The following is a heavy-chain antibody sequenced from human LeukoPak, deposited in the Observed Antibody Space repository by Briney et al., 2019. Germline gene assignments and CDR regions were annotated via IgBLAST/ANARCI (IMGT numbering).Heavy chain of an antibody. CDR3: AKERGPYYYDSSGCSD. CDR2: ISTRSTKI. D-gene: IGHD3-22*01. V-gene: IGHV3-48*02. Sequence: GGSLRLSCAASGFTFSSYSRNWVRQAPGKGLEWVSHISTRSTKIYYADSVKGRFTISRDDAKNSLYLQMNSLSDEDTAIYYCAKERGPYYYDSSGCSDWGQGTLVIVSS. J-gene: IGHJ4*02. CDR1: GFTFSSYS.